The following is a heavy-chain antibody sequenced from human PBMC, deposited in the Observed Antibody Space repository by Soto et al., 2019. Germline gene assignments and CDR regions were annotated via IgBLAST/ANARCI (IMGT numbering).Heavy chain of an antibody. J-gene: IGHJ6*04. Sequence: SETLSLTCFVSKYSISTYFSWGWIRQPPGKGLEWIGSVIHIGSTSYNPSLNSRITVSLDTSKNQFFLKLTSLTAADTALCLCAGHGANVGRAMGVWGSGPTGTVSS. CDR3: AGHGANVGRAMGV. CDR1: KYSISTYFS. CDR2: VIHIGST. V-gene: IGHV4-38-2*01. D-gene: IGHD2-8*01.